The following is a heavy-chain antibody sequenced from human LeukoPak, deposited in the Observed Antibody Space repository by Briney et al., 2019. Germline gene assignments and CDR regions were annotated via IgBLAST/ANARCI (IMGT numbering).Heavy chain of an antibody. CDR3: VRDGGVSGYDLLDY. J-gene: IGHJ4*02. V-gene: IGHV3-7*01. CDR1: GFTFSNDW. D-gene: IGHD5-12*01. CDR2: INQDGSKE. Sequence: PGGSLRLSCAASGFTFSNDWMTWVRQAPGKGLEWVAHINQDGSKEYYMDSVKARFTISRDNAKNSLSLQMNSLRAEDTAVYYCVRDGGVSGYDLLDYWGQGTLVTVSS.